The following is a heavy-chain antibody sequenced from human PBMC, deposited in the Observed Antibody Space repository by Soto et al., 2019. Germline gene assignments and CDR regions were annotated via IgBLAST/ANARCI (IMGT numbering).Heavy chain of an antibody. CDR2: IRGSGGST. V-gene: IGHV3-23*01. J-gene: IGHJ4*02. CDR1: GFTFSSYA. D-gene: IGHD6-6*01. Sequence: GGSLRLSCAASGFTFSSYAMSWVRQAPGTGLEWVSAIRGSGGSTYYADSVKGRFTISGDNSKNTLYLQMNSLRSEDTAVYYCAKDPQPSDGPDPSRPIEYWGQGTLVTVSS. CDR3: AKDPQPSDGPDPSRPIEY.